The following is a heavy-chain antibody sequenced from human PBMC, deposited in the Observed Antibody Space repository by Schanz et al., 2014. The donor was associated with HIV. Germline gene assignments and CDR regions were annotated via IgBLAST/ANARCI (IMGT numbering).Heavy chain of an antibody. Sequence: QVQLVESGGGVVQPGRSLRLSCAASGFTFSSYGMHWVRQAPGKGLEWVAFISYDGSNKYYADSVKGRFTISRDNSKNTLYLQMNSLRAEDTAVYYCATAAVTDYSDNWGQGTLVTVSS. D-gene: IGHD4-17*01. V-gene: IGHV3-33*05. J-gene: IGHJ4*02. CDR3: ATAAVTDYSDN. CDR2: ISYDGSNK. CDR1: GFTFSSYG.